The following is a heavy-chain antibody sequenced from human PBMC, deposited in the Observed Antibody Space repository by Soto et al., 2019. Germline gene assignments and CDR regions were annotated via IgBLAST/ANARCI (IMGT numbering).Heavy chain of an antibody. J-gene: IGHJ4*02. Sequence: EVQLVESGGGLVQPGGSLRLSCAASGFTLSSYWMNRVRLAPGKGLEWVANIKQDGSQKNYVDSVKGRFTISRDNAKNSLYLQMSSLRAEDTAVYYCMTSVTTHDYWGQGTLVTVSS. CDR2: IKQDGSQK. V-gene: IGHV3-7*01. CDR1: GFTLSSYW. CDR3: MTSVTTHDY. D-gene: IGHD4-17*01.